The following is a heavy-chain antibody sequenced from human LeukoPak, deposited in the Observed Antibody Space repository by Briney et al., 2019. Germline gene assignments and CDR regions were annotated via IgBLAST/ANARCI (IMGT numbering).Heavy chain of an antibody. CDR2: INPSDGST. D-gene: IGHD3-10*01. V-gene: IGHV1-46*01. CDR3: ARGGGSYSPGGHF. CDR1: GYTFTRYY. Sequence: ASVKVSCEASGYTFTRYYMHWVRQAPGQGLEWMGIINPSDGSTSYAQKFQGRVTMTTDTSTSTVYMELSSLRSEDTAVYYCARGGGSYSPGGHFWGQGTLVSVSS. J-gene: IGHJ4*02.